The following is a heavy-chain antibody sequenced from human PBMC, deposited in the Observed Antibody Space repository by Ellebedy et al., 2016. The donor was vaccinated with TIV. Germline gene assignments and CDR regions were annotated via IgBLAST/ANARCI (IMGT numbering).Heavy chain of an antibody. V-gene: IGHV5-51*01. CDR2: IYPGDSDT. CDR3: ARQPDYYFDY. Sequence: GESLKISCKGSGYRFTSYWIGWVRQMPGKGLERMGIIYPGDSDTRYSPSFQGQVTISADKSISTAYLQWNSLKASDTAMYYCARQPDYYFDYWGQGTLVTVSS. J-gene: IGHJ4*01. CDR1: GYRFTSYW. D-gene: IGHD2-2*01.